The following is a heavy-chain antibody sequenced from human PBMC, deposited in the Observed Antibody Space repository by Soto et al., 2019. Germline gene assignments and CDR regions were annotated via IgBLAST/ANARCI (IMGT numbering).Heavy chain of an antibody. D-gene: IGHD2-8*01. V-gene: IGHV1-18*01. CDR2: VSAYIGTT. CDR1: GYTFTSYG. Sequence: GASVKVSCKASGYTFTSYGISWVRQAPGQGPEWMGWVSAYIGTTYYAQKIQGRVTMTADTSTNTAYMELRSLRSDDSAVYYCARDDVGYCSNDLCYTKHLDDWGQGTTVTVSS. CDR3: ARDDVGYCSNDLCYTKHLDD. J-gene: IGHJ6*02.